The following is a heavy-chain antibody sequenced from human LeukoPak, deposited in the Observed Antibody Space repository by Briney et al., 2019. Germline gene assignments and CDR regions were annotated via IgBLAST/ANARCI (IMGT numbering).Heavy chain of an antibody. J-gene: IGHJ4*02. D-gene: IGHD6-13*01. V-gene: IGHV4-38-2*02. CDR1: GYSISSGYY. CDR3: ARDWRIAAATPYYFDH. CDR2: IYHSGST. Sequence: SETLSLTCAVSGYSISSGYYWGWIRQPPGKGLEWIGSIYHSGSTYYNPSLKSRVTISVDTSKNQFSLKISSATAADTAVYYCARDWRIAAATPYYFDHWGQGILVTVSS.